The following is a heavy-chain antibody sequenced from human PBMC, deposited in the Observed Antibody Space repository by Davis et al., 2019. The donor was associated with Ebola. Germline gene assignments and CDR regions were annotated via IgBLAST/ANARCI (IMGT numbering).Heavy chain of an antibody. Sequence: GESLKISCIVSGIDFVTSIMHWVRQAPGKGLEWVSHVAAAGDHISYADFVEGRFIISRDNAKNSLYLQMNSLRDEDTAVYFCARRILSSSRGGMDVWGRGTTVVVSS. J-gene: IGHJ6*02. D-gene: IGHD2-2*01. V-gene: IGHV3-48*02. CDR3: ARRILSSSRGGMDV. CDR1: GIDFVTSI. CDR2: VAAAGDHI.